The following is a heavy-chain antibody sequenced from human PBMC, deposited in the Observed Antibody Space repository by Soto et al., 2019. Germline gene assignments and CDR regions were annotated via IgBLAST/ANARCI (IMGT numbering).Heavy chain of an antibody. CDR2: ISPSGTT. Sequence: SETLSLTCSLYSGSLSGYYWSWIRQPPGKGLEWIGEISPSGTTNYSPSLKSGVSISVDTSKNQFSLNLTSLTAADTAVYYCARAPKVSGSAQTRPDFWGQGSLVTVSS. CDR1: SGSLSGYY. J-gene: IGHJ4*02. D-gene: IGHD6-6*01. V-gene: IGHV4-34*01. CDR3: ARAPKVSGSAQTRPDF.